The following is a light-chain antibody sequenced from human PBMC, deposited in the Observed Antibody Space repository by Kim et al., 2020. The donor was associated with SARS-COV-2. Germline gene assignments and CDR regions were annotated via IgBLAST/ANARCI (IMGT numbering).Light chain of an antibody. Sequence: SPGDRVILSCRARQRIGTKLAWYQQKVGQAPRRLIYRASTRATGIPARFSGSGSGTDFTLTISSLQSDDVAIYHCQQYDNWPRMYSFGQGTKLEI. CDR1: QRIGTK. CDR3: QQYDNWPRMYS. J-gene: IGKJ2*01. V-gene: IGKV3D-15*01. CDR2: RAS.